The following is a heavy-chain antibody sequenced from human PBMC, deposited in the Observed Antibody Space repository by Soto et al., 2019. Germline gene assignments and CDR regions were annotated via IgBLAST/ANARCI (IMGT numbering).Heavy chain of an antibody. J-gene: IGHJ5*02. D-gene: IGHD6-13*01. CDR1: GFTFRNYA. CDR3: ARVEYSSSWNWFDT. V-gene: IGHV3-30-3*01. CDR2: ISYDGDNK. Sequence: GGSLRLSCAASGFTFRNYAMHWVRQAPGRGLEWVATISYDGDNKYYTDSVKGPFTISRDNSKNTLYLQMNSLRPEDTAVYYCARVEYSSSWNWFDTWGQGTLVTVSS.